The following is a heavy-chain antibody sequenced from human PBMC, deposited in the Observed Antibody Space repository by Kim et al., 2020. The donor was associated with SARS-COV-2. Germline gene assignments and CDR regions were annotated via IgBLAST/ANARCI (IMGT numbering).Heavy chain of an antibody. J-gene: IGHJ4*02. CDR2: INHSGST. Sequence: SETLSLTCAVYGGSFSGYYWSWIRQPPGKGLEWIGEINHSGSTNYNPSLKSRVTISVDTSKNQFSLKLSSVTAADTAVYYCARGQGYSYGYSFDYWGQGTLVTVSS. V-gene: IGHV4-34*01. CDR3: ARGQGYSYGYSFDY. D-gene: IGHD5-18*01. CDR1: GGSFSGYY.